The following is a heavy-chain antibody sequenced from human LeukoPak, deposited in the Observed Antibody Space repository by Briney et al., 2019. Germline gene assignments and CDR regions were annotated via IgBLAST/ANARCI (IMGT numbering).Heavy chain of an antibody. J-gene: IGHJ4*01. CDR1: GFTFDDYA. CDR2: ISWNSGSI. V-gene: IGHV3-9*01. CDR3: AKDKSIVATNDIDY. D-gene: IGHD5-12*01. Sequence: GGSLRLSCAASGFTFDDYAMHWVRQAPGKGLEWVSGISWNSGSIGYADSVKGRFTISRDNAKNSLYLQMNSLRAEDTALYYCAKDKSIVATNDIDYWGQGTLVTVSS.